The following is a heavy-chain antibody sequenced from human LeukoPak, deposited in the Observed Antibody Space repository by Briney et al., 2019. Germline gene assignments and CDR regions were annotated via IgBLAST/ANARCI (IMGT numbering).Heavy chain of an antibody. J-gene: IGHJ5*02. Sequence: GGPLRFSCAASGFPFSNHAMSGVRQPPGKGLKWVSAISNGNTYYADSVRGRFTISRDDSKNMVYLQMNSLRDEDTALYYCVREAGYCASVCLKSNWFDPWGQGTLVTVSS. CDR1: GFPFSNHA. CDR3: VREAGYCASVCLKSNWFDP. V-gene: IGHV3-23*01. CDR2: ISNGNT. D-gene: IGHD2-21*02.